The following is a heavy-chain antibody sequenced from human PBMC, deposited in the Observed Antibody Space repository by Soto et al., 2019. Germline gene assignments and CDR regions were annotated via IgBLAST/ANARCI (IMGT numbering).Heavy chain of an antibody. CDR2: IYYSGST. D-gene: IGHD3-22*01. CDR1: GGSISSGDYY. CDR3: AREVHYYDSSGYYSLFDY. J-gene: IGHJ4*02. Sequence: TLSLTCTVSGGSISSGDYYWSWIRQPPGKGLEWIGYIYYSGSTYYNPSLKSRVTISVDTSKNQFSLKLSSVTAADTAVYYCAREVHYYDSSGYYSLFDYWGQGTLVTVSS. V-gene: IGHV4-30-4*01.